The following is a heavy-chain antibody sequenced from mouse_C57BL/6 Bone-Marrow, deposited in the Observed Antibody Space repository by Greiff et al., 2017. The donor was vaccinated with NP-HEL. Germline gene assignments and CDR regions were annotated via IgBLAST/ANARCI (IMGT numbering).Heavy chain of an antibody. CDR1: GFSLNSYG. D-gene: IGHD1-3*01. V-gene: IGHV2-2*01. CDR2: IWSGGST. J-gene: IGHJ4*01. CDR3: ARKGSSCYAMDY. Sequence: VKVEESGPGLVQPSQSLSITCTVSGFSLNSYGVHWVRQSPGKGLEWLGVIWSGGSTDYNAAFISRLSISKDNSKSQVFFKMNSLQAYDTAIDYCARKGSSCYAMDYWGQGTSVTVSS.